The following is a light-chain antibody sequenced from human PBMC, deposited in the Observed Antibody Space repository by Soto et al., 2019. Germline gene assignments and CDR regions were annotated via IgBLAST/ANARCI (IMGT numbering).Light chain of an antibody. J-gene: IGKJ2*01. CDR2: GAS. V-gene: IGKV3D-15*01. CDR1: QSVGSS. Sequence: EIVMTQSPATLSVSPGERATLSCRASQSVGSSLAWYQHKPGQAPRLLIYGASIRATGIPGRFSGSGSGTEFTLTISSLQSEDVAAYYCQQYSNRYTFGQGTKLEIK. CDR3: QQYSNRYT.